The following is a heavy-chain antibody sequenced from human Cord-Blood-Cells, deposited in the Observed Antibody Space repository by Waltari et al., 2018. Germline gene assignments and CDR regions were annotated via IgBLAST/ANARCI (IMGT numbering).Heavy chain of an antibody. Sequence: QVQLVQSGAEVKKPGASVKVSCTASGYTVTGYYMHWVRQAPGPGLEWMGWINPNSGGTNYAQKFQGRVTMTRDTSISTAYMELSRLRSDDTAVYYCARDWGSWGRGFFDYWGQGTLVTVSS. D-gene: IGHD2-15*01. J-gene: IGHJ4*02. V-gene: IGHV1-2*02. CDR2: INPNSGGT. CDR3: ARDWGSWGRGFFDY. CDR1: GYTVTGYY.